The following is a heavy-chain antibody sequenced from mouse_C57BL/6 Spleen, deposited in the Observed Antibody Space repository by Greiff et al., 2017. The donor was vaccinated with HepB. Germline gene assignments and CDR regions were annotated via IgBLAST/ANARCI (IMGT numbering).Heavy chain of an antibody. J-gene: IGHJ2*01. V-gene: IGHV1-64*01. Sequence: VQLQQSGAELVKPGASVKLSCKASGYTFTSYWMHWVKQRPGQGLEWIGMIHPNSGSTNYNEKFKSKATLTVDKSSSTAYMQLSSLTSEDSAVYYCARRTYGSSLYFDYWGQGTTLTVSS. CDR2: IHPNSGST. CDR3: ARRTYGSSLYFDY. CDR1: GYTFTSYW. D-gene: IGHD1-1*01.